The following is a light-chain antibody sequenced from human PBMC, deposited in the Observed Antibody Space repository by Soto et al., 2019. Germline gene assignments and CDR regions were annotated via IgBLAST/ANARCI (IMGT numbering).Light chain of an antibody. J-gene: IGLJ1*01. Sequence: QSALTQPASVSGSRGQSIIISCVGRNTDVGQDKSVSWYQQGPGKAPKLLIFEVTNRPSGVPNRYSGSRSGNTASLTISGLKPDAEGDYFCASYTATDTLVFGSGTKVTVL. CDR2: EVT. CDR3: ASYTATDTLV. CDR1: NTDVGQDKS. V-gene: IGLV2-14*01.